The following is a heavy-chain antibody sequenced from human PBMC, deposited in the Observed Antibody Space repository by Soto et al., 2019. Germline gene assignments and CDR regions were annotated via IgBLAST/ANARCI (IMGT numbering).Heavy chain of an antibody. CDR1: GGTFSSYT. CDR2: IIPILGIA. J-gene: IGHJ4*02. Sequence: QVQLVQSGAEVKKPGSSVKVSCKASGGTFSSYTITWVRQAPAQGLEWMGRIIPILGIANYAQKFQGRVTITADKSPSTAYMELSSLRSEATAVYYCATLGVTTPGVPDYWGQGTLVTVSS. CDR3: ATLGVTTPGVPDY. V-gene: IGHV1-69*02. D-gene: IGHD4-17*01.